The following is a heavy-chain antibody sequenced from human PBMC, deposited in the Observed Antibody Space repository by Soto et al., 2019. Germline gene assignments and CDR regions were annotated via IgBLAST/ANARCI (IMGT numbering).Heavy chain of an antibody. D-gene: IGHD4-17*01. CDR2: INGDGSST. J-gene: IGHJ5*02. V-gene: IGHV3-74*01. Sequence: EVKLVESGGGLVQPGGSLRLSCGASGFAFSSSYMHWVRQAPGKGLVWVSRINGDGSSTNYADSVKGRFTISRDNTKNTLYLQTNSLRAEDTAVYYCARDQLTGDYFDAWGQGTLVTVSS. CDR3: ARDQLTGDYFDA. CDR1: GFAFSSSY.